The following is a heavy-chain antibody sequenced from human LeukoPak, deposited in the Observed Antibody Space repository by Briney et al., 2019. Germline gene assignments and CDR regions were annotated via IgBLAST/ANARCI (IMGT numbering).Heavy chain of an antibody. CDR1: GFTFSSYW. Sequence: GGSLRLSCAASGFTFSSYWTSWVRQAPGKGLEWVANIKQDGSEKYYVDSVKGRFTISRDDAKNSLYLQMNSLRAEDTAVYYCARIERGYSYGPPYYYYGMDVWGKGTTVTVSS. CDR3: ARIERGYSYGPPYYYYGMDV. J-gene: IGHJ6*04. D-gene: IGHD5-18*01. V-gene: IGHV3-7*03. CDR2: IKQDGSEK.